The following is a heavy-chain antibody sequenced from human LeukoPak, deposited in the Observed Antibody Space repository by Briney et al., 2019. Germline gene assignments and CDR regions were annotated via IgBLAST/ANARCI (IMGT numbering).Heavy chain of an antibody. J-gene: IGHJ4*02. CDR1: GSTFSSYD. V-gene: IGHV1-8*01. CDR2: MNPNSGNT. Sequence: ASVKVSCKASGSTFSSYDINWVRQATGQGLEWMGWMNPNSGNTGYAQKFQGRVTMTRDTSISTAYVELTSLRSEDTAVYYCISDWLLFDSWGQGTLVTVSS. D-gene: IGHD6-19*01. CDR3: ISDWLLFDS.